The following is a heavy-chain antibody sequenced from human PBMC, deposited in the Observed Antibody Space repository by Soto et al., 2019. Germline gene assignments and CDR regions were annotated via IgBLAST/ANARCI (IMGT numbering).Heavy chain of an antibody. Sequence: ASVKVSCKASGHTFTSYGISWVRQAPGQGLEWMGWISAYNGNTNYAQKLQGRVTMTTDTSTSTAYMELRSLRSDDTAVYYCAREGDYDILTGYPGWFDPWGQGTLVTVSS. CDR2: ISAYNGNT. D-gene: IGHD3-9*01. CDR3: AREGDYDILTGYPGWFDP. V-gene: IGHV1-18*04. CDR1: GHTFTSYG. J-gene: IGHJ5*02.